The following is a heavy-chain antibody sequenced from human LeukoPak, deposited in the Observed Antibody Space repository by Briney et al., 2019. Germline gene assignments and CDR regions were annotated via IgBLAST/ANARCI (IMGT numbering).Heavy chain of an antibody. CDR1: GLTFSSYW. D-gene: IGHD5-24*01. CDR2: INSDGGST. V-gene: IGHV3-74*01. Sequence: PGGSLRLSCTVSGLTFSSYWMHWVRQAPGKGLVWVSRINSDGGSTSYADSVKGRFTISRDNAKNTLYLQMNSLRAEDTAVYYCARRIQGMAPYYFDYWGQGTLVTVSS. CDR3: ARRIQGMAPYYFDY. J-gene: IGHJ4*02.